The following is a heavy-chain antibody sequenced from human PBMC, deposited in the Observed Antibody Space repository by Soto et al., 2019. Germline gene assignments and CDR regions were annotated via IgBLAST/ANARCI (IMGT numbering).Heavy chain of an antibody. V-gene: IGHV4-59*08. Sequence: SETLSLTCTVSGGSISSYYWSWIRQPPGKGLEWIGYIYYSGSTNYNPSLKSRVTISVDTSKNQFSLKLSSVTAADTAVYYCARRGYSSGWSKESFDYWGQGTLVTVSS. CDR3: ARRGYSSGWSKESFDY. CDR2: IYYSGST. CDR1: GGSISSYY. J-gene: IGHJ4*02. D-gene: IGHD6-19*01.